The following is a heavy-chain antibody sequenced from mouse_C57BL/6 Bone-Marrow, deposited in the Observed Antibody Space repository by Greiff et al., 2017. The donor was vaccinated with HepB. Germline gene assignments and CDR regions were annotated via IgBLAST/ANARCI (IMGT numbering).Heavy chain of an antibody. J-gene: IGHJ4*01. CDR1: GYTFTSYW. CDR3: ARRLYYGNYDYYAMDY. D-gene: IGHD2-1*01. V-gene: IGHV1-64*01. Sequence: QVHVKQPGAELVKPGASVKLSCKASGYTFTSYWMHWVKQRPGPGLEWIGMIHPNSGSTNYNEKFKSKATLTVDKSSSTAYMQLSSLTSEDSAVYYCARRLYYGNYDYYAMDYWGQGTSVTVSS. CDR2: IHPNSGST.